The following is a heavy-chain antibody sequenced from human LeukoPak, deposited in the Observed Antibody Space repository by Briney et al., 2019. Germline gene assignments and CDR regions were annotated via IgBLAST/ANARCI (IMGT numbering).Heavy chain of an antibody. V-gene: IGHV3-7*01. D-gene: IGHD6-19*01. Sequence: QPGGSLRLSCAASGFTFSSYWMSWVRQAPGKGLEWVANIKQDGSEKYYVDSVKGRFTVSRDNAKNSLYLQMNSLRAEDTAVYYCARERAVAGNLGYFDYWGQGTLVTVSS. CDR2: IKQDGSEK. CDR1: GFTFSSYW. CDR3: ARERAVAGNLGYFDY. J-gene: IGHJ4*02.